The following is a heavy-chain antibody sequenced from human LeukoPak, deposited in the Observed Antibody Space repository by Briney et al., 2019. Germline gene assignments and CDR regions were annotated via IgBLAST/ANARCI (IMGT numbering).Heavy chain of an antibody. D-gene: IGHD3-10*01. Sequence: GGSLRLSCETSESSLSTFGMHWVRQAPGKGLEWVGFIRFDSSSRFYADSVRGRFTISRDNSKNTLYLQMNTLRSEDTAIYYCAKDSYNTGWGNYLDYWGQGALVTVSS. CDR2: IRFDSSSR. V-gene: IGHV3-30*02. CDR1: ESSLSTFG. CDR3: AKDSYNTGWGNYLDY. J-gene: IGHJ4*02.